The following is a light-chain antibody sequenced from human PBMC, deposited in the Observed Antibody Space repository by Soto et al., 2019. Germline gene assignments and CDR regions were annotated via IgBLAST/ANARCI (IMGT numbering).Light chain of an antibody. CDR3: QSFDSGLSVVV. Sequence: QSVLTQPPSVSGAPGQRITISCTGSSSNIGAGYAVHWYQHLPGTAPKLLIFDDNKRPSGVPDRFSGSKSGTSASLAITGLKAEDEADYYCQSFDSGLSVVVFGGGTKLTVL. CDR1: SSNIGAGYA. V-gene: IGLV1-40*01. J-gene: IGLJ2*01. CDR2: DDN.